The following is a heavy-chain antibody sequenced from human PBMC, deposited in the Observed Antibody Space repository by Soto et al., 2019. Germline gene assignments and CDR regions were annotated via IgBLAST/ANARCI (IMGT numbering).Heavy chain of an antibody. Sequence: ASVKVSCKASGYTFTGYYMHWVRQAPGQGLEWMGWVNPNSGGTNYAQKFQGWVTMTRDTSISTAYMELSRLRSDDTAVYYCARDSDYSRPVDYWGQGTLVTVSS. V-gene: IGHV1-2*04. CDR2: VNPNSGGT. J-gene: IGHJ4*02. D-gene: IGHD4-4*01. CDR1: GYTFTGYY. CDR3: ARDSDYSRPVDY.